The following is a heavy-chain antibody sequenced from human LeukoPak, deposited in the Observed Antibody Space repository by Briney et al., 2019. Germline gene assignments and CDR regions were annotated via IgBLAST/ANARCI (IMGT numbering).Heavy chain of an antibody. CDR3: ARDSYSSGWYPSGY. V-gene: IGHV4-59*12. J-gene: IGHJ4*02. CDR1: GDSISNYY. CDR2: IYYSGST. D-gene: IGHD6-19*01. Sequence: SETLSLTCTVSGDSISNYYWSWIRQPPGKGLEWIGYIYYSGSTYYNPSLKSRVTISVDTSKNQFSLKLSSVTAADTAVYYCARDSYSSGWYPSGYRGQGTLVTVSS.